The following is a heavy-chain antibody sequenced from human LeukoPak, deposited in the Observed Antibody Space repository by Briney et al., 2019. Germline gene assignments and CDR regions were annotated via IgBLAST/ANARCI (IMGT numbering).Heavy chain of an antibody. V-gene: IGHV4-31*03. Sequence: PSQTLSLTCTVSGGSISSGGYFWAWIRQHPGKGLEWTGYIYYSGSTYYNPSLKSRVTISVDTSENQFSLKLSSVTAADTAVYYCARQAGIAVAAFDYWGQGTLVTVSS. J-gene: IGHJ4*02. D-gene: IGHD6-19*01. CDR1: GGSISSGGYF. CDR2: IYYSGST. CDR3: ARQAGIAVAAFDY.